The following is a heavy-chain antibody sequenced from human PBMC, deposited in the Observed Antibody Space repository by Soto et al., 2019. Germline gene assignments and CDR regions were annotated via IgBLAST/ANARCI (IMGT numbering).Heavy chain of an antibody. D-gene: IGHD6-6*01. Sequence: GESLKISCKGSGYSFTSYWIGWVRQMPGKGLEWMGIIYPGDSDTRYSPSFQGQVTISADKSISTAYLQWGSLKASDTAMYYCARAYSSSRGYYYYGMDVWGQGTTVTVSS. CDR2: IYPGDSDT. V-gene: IGHV5-51*01. CDR1: GYSFTSYW. CDR3: ARAYSSSRGYYYYGMDV. J-gene: IGHJ6*02.